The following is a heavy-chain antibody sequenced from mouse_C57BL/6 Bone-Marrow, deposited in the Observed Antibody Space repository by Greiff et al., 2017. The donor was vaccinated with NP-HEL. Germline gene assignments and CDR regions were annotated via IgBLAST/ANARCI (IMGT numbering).Heavy chain of an antibody. J-gene: IGHJ2*01. CDR1: GFTFSSYG. D-gene: IGHD2-3*01. Sequence: EVMLVESGGDLVKPGGSLKLSCAASGFTFSSYGMSWVRQTPDKRLGWVATISSGGSYTYYPDRVKGRLTISRENAKNTLYLQKSSLKTEDTAMYYCARRGWLLRRPHFDYWGQGTTLTVSS. V-gene: IGHV5-6*02. CDR2: ISSGGSYT. CDR3: ARRGWLLRRPHFDY.